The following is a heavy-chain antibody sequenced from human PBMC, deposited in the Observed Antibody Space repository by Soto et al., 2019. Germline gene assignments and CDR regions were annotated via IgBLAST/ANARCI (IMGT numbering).Heavy chain of an antibody. CDR2: IYSGGST. CDR3: ARNRHSASSSWYVRKSRRGYYYFGMDV. Sequence: GGSLRLSCAASGFTFTTYGVYWVSKAPGKGLEWVSVIYSGGSTYYADSVKGRFTISRDNSKNTLYLQMNSLRAEDTAVYYCARNRHSASSSWYVRKSRRGYYYFGMDVLGQGTTVTVSS. D-gene: IGHD6-13*01. J-gene: IGHJ6*02. CDR1: GFTFTTYG. V-gene: IGHV3-NL1*01.